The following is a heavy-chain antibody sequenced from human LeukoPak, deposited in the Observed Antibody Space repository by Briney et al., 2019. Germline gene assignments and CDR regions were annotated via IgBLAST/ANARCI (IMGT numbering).Heavy chain of an antibody. CDR2: IYYSGST. J-gene: IGHJ2*01. CDR1: GGSLSSYY. Sequence: SETLSLTCTVSGGSLSSYYWSLIRQPPGEELEWIGYIYYSGSTNYNPSLKSRVTISVDTSKNQFSLKLSSVTAADTAVFYCARLTMVRGVIYGTDWHFDLWGRGTLVTVSS. CDR3: ARLTMVRGVIYGTDWHFDL. D-gene: IGHD3-10*01. V-gene: IGHV4-59*08.